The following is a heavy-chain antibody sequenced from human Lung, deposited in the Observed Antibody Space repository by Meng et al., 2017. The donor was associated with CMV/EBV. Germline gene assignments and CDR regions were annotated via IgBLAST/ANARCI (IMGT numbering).Heavy chain of an antibody. CDR3: LRRSGGSV. V-gene: IGHV4-4*02. D-gene: IGHD3-10*01. CDR1: GDPITNHNW. Sequence: QVPFVESGPALGKPSDTLSLPCAVPGDPITNHNWWAWVRQPPGKGLEWIGEIPHRGSSAYNPSLKSRVSMSIDKSKNQFSLKLTSVTAADTAVYHCLRRSGGSVWGQGTLVTVSS. J-gene: IGHJ1*01. CDR2: IPHRGSS.